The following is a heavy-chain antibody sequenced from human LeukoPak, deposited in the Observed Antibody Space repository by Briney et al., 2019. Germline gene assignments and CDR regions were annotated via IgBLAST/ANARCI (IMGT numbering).Heavy chain of an antibody. V-gene: IGHV4-59*01. Sequence: PSETLSLTCTVSGGSISSYYWSWIRQPPGKGLEWIGYIYYSGSTNYNPSLKSRGTISVDTSKNQFSLKLSSVTAADTAVYYCARGYSYGLYNWFDPWGQGTLVTVSS. J-gene: IGHJ5*02. D-gene: IGHD5-18*01. CDR1: GGSISSYY. CDR2: IYYSGST. CDR3: ARGYSYGLYNWFDP.